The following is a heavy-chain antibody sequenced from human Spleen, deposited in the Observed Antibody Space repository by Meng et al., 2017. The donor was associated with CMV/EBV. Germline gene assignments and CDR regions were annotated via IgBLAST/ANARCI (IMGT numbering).Heavy chain of an antibody. J-gene: IGHJ3*02. CDR1: GFTFSSYW. V-gene: IGHV3-7*01. CDR2: INPDVSKE. Sequence: GGSLRLSCAASGFTFSSYWMNWVRQAPGKGLEWVAIINPDVSKEAYADSVKGRFTISRDNAKNSLYLQMNSLRADDTAVYYCARDPGWGALDIWGQGTMVTVSS. D-gene: IGHD3-16*01. CDR3: ARDPGWGALDI.